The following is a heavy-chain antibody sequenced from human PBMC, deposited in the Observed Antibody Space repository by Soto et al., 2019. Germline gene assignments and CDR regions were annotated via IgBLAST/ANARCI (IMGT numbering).Heavy chain of an antibody. Sequence: PGESLKISCKGSGYSFTNYWIGWVRQMPGRGLEWMGIIYPGDSDTRYSPSFQGQVTISADKSISTAYLQWSSLQASDTAIYFCARIKSSGYYYAPFDYWGQGTLVTVSS. D-gene: IGHD3-22*01. V-gene: IGHV5-51*01. J-gene: IGHJ4*02. CDR1: GYSFTNYW. CDR3: ARIKSSGYYYAPFDY. CDR2: IYPGDSDT.